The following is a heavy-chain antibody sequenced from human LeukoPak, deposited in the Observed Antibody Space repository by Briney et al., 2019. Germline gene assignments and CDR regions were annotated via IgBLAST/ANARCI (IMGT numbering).Heavy chain of an antibody. Sequence: ASVKVSCKVAGCALTELSMHWVRQAPGRGLEWMGGFDPEDGETIYAQKFQGRVTMTEDTSTDTAYMELSSLRSEDTAVYYCATEGRAMVRGVNPGWGQGTLVTVSS. CDR3: ATEGRAMVRGVNPG. CDR2: FDPEDGET. CDR1: GCALTELS. V-gene: IGHV1-24*01. J-gene: IGHJ1*01. D-gene: IGHD3-10*01.